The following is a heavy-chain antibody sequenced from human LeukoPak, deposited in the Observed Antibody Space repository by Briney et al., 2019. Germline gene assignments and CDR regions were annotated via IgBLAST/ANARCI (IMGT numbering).Heavy chain of an antibody. D-gene: IGHD4-17*01. V-gene: IGHV3-30*02. CDR2: ILYDGNNK. Sequence: GGSLRLSCAASTFTFNSYGMHWVRQAPGKGLEWVAFILYDGNNKYYADSVKGRFTISRDNSKNTLYLQTNSLRAEDTAVYYCAKDSRIYGDYGSYYFDSWGQGTLVTVSS. CDR3: AKDSRIYGDYGSYYFDS. J-gene: IGHJ4*02. CDR1: TFTFNSYG.